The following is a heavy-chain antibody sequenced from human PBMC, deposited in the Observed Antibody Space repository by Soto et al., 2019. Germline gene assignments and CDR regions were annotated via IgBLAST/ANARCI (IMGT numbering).Heavy chain of an antibody. D-gene: IGHD2-15*01. CDR3: ARRGYCSGGSCYSEPFDI. Sequence: SETLSLTCTVSGASISSSSYYWGWIRQPPGKGLEWIGSIYYSGSTYNNPPLKSRVTISVDTSKNQFSLKLSSVTAADTAVYYCARRGYCSGGSCYSEPFDIWGQGTMVTVS. J-gene: IGHJ3*02. V-gene: IGHV4-39*01. CDR1: GASISSSSYY. CDR2: IYYSGST.